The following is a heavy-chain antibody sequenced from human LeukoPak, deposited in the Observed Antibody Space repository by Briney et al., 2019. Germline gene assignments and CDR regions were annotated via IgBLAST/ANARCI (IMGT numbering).Heavy chain of an antibody. CDR1: GYSFTSYW. J-gene: IGHJ5*02. V-gene: IGHV5-51*01. Sequence: GESLKISCKGSGYSFTSYWIGWVRLMPGKGLEWMGIIYPGDSDTRYSPSFQGQVTISADKSISTAYLQWSSLKASDTAMYYCARHVQPAAGTSGFDPWGQGTLVTVSS. D-gene: IGHD6-13*01. CDR2: IYPGDSDT. CDR3: ARHVQPAAGTSGFDP.